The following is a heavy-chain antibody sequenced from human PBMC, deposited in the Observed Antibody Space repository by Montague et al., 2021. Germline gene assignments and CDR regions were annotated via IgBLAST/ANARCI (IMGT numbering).Heavy chain of an antibody. Sequence: SLRLSCAASGFPFSSYAMSWVRQAPGKGLKWVSSITSGGSTYYADSVTGRFTISRDNSKNTLYLQMNSLRAEDTAAYYCTKDQDDYGDYVDWVDTWGQGTLVTVSS. CDR1: GFPFSSYA. CDR2: ITSGGST. J-gene: IGHJ5*02. V-gene: IGHV3-23*01. D-gene: IGHD4-17*01. CDR3: TKDQDDYGDYVDWVDT.